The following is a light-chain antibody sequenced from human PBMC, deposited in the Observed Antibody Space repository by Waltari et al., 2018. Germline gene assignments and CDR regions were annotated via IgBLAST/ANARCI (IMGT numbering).Light chain of an antibody. J-gene: IGKJ1*01. CDR1: QGVGKY. V-gene: IGKV3-20*01. CDR3: QQYDFLPAT. Sequence: GTLSLSPGERATLSCRASQGVGKYLAWYQQRPGQAPRLLLYHTSIRATGIPDRFSGSGYGTDFSLTISRLEPEDFAVYYCQQYDFLPATFGQGTTVEIK. CDR2: HTS.